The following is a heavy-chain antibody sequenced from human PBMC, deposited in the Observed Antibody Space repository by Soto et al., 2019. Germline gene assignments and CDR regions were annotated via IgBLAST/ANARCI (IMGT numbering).Heavy chain of an antibody. Sequence: SETLSLTCTVSGGSISSYYWSWIRQPPGKGLEWIGYIYNSGNTNYNPSLKSRVSISVDTPKNQFSLKLSSVTAADTAVYYCARATVTLVRGVIRGHAFDIWRQGTMVT. J-gene: IGHJ3*02. V-gene: IGHV4-59*01. CDR2: IYNSGNT. CDR1: GGSISSYY. CDR3: ARATVTLVRGVIRGHAFDI. D-gene: IGHD3-10*01.